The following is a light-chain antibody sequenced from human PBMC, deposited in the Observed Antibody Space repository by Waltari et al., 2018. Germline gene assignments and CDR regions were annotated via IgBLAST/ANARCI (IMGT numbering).Light chain of an antibody. CDR1: QNITRW. CDR3: QQYNTYCS. V-gene: IGKV1-5*01. J-gene: IGKJ4*01. CDR2: DVS. Sequence: IQMIQSPSTLSASVGDRVTLTCRPSQNITRWLAWYQQKPGKAPKLLMYDVSTLESGVPSRFSGRGSGTEFTLTISSLQPDDFAVYYCQQYNTYCSFGGGTKVEI.